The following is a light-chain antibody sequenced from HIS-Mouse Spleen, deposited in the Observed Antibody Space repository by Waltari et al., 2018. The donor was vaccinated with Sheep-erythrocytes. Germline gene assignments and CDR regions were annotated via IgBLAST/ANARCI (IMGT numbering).Light chain of an antibody. V-gene: IGLV3-9*01. CDR2: RAS. CDR1: NIGSKN. J-gene: IGLJ2*01. Sequence: SYELTQPLSVSVALGQTARITGGGNNIGSKNVHWYQQKPGQAPVLVIYRASNRPSGIPGRFSGSNSGNTATLTISRAQAGDEADYYCQVWDSSTVVFGGGTK. CDR3: QVWDSSTVV.